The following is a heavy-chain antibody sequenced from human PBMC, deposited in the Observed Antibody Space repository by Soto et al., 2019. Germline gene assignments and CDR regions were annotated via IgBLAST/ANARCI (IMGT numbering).Heavy chain of an antibody. V-gene: IGHV3-30*03. Sequence: VQLVEEGGDGVQAGWSLRLSCADSGFTFSSYGMYWVRQAPGKGLEWVAVISYDGSNKYYTDSVKGRFTISRENSKHTLELTTNSLRAEVTSVYYWAPLSLPAAVEAGCIDPWGQGTLVTVSS. CDR1: GFTFSSYG. CDR2: ISYDGSNK. CDR3: APLSLPAAVEAGCIDP. J-gene: IGHJ5*02. D-gene: IGHD2-2*01.